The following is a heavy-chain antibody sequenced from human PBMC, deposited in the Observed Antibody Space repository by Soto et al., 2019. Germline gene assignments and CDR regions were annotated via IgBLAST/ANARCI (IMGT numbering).Heavy chain of an antibody. CDR1: GFTFSSYG. CDR2: IWYDGSNK. D-gene: IGHD3-10*01. J-gene: IGHJ6*03. Sequence: GGSLRLSSAASGFTFSSYGMHWVRQAPGKGLEWVAVIWYDGSNKYYADSVKGRFTISRDNSKNTLYLQMNSLRAEDTAVYYCARAPDVKGTNYYYYYMDVWGKGTTVTVSS. CDR3: ARAPDVKGTNYYYYYMDV. V-gene: IGHV3-33*01.